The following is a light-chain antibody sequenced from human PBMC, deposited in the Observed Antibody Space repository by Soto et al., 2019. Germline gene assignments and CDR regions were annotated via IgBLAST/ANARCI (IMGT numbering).Light chain of an antibody. J-gene: IGKJ3*01. CDR2: AAS. Sequence: DIQMTQSPSSLSASVGDRVTITCQASEDIRKSLNWFQHKPGKAPKLLIYAASNLAAGVPSRFSGGGSGTDFTFNISSRQPEDIATDYCLEYADLTPFTFGPGTKVDL. V-gene: IGKV1-33*01. CDR1: EDIRKS. CDR3: LEYADLTPFT.